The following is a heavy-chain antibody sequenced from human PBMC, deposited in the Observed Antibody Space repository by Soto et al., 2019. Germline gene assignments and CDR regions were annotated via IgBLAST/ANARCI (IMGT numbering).Heavy chain of an antibody. CDR2: ISDNGANT. Sequence: PGGSLRLSCIASGFTFSNYAMSWVRQAPGKGLEWVSTISDNGANTFIGDSMKDHFDISRDNSKNTVFLHLSTVRAEDTAIYYCERDIGADFFDYWGQGTPVTVSS. V-gene: IGHV3-23*01. CDR1: GFTFSNYA. D-gene: IGHD6-25*01. J-gene: IGHJ4*02. CDR3: ERDIGADFFDY.